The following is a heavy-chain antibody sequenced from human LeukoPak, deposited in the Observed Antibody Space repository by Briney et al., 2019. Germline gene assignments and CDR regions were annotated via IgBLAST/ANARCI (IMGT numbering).Heavy chain of an antibody. CDR2: ISSDGSKY. Sequence: GGSLRLSCAASRFTFSAFGMHWFRQAPGKGLEWVALISSDGSKYYKVDSVRGRFTISRDNSKNTLYLQMNSLRTEDTAMYYCAKQEYSNGWYNAFDIWGQGTKVTVSS. CDR3: AKQEYSNGWYNAFDI. CDR1: RFTFSAFG. V-gene: IGHV3-30*02. J-gene: IGHJ3*02. D-gene: IGHD6-19*01.